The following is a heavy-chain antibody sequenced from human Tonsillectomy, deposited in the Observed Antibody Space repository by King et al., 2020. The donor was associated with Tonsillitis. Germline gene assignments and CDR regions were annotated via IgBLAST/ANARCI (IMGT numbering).Heavy chain of an antibody. Sequence: QLQESGPGLVKPSETLSLTCTVSGYSISSGYYWGWIRQPPGKGLEWIGHIYHSGSTYYNPSLKSRVTISVDTSKNQFSLKLSSVTDADTAVYYCARVKGYSGYIAPLDYWGQGTLVTVSS. CDR1: GYSISSGYY. CDR2: IYHSGST. CDR3: ARVKGYSGYIAPLDY. V-gene: IGHV4-38-2*02. J-gene: IGHJ4*02. D-gene: IGHD5-12*01.